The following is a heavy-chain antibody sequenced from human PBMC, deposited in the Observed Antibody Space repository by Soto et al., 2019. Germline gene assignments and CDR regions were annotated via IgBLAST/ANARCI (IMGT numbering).Heavy chain of an antibody. CDR1: GGSFSGYY. CDR3: ARAKGIAARPINWFDP. CDR2: INHSGST. V-gene: IGHV4-34*01. Sequence: PSETLSLTCAVYGGSFSGYYWSWIRQPPGKGLEWIGEINHSGSTNYNPFLKSRVTISVDTSKNQFSLKLSSVTAADTAVYYCARAKGIAARPINWFDPWGQGTLVTVSS. J-gene: IGHJ5*02. D-gene: IGHD6-6*01.